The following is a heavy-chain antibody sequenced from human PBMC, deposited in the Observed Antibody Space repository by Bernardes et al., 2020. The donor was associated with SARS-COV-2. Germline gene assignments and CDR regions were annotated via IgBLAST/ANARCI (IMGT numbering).Heavy chain of an antibody. CDR3: AKGNSATRDRYYGMDV. J-gene: IGHJ6*02. D-gene: IGHD1-26*01. CDR1: GFTFSSYW. CDR2: IKGDGSQG. Sequence: GGSLRLSCAASGFTFSSYWMSWVRQAPGKGLEWVANIKGDGSQGSSVDSVRGRFAISRDNAKNLLYLQMDSLRAEDTAVYYCAKGNSATRDRYYGMDVWGQGTTVIVSS. V-gene: IGHV3-7*03.